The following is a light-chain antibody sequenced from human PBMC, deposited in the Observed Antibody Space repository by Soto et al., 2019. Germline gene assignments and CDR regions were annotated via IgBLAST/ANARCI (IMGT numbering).Light chain of an antibody. CDR2: KAS. Sequence: DIQLTQSPSTLSASVGDRVTITCRASQSISSWLAWYQQKPGKAPKLLIYKASSLESGVPSRFSGSGSGTEFTLTISGLQPDDFATYYCQQYNSYPYTFGHGTKLEIK. CDR1: QSISSW. V-gene: IGKV1-5*03. J-gene: IGKJ2*01. CDR3: QQYNSYPYT.